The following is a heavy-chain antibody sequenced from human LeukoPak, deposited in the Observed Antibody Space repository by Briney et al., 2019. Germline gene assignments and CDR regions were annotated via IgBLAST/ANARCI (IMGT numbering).Heavy chain of an antibody. Sequence: PSEILSLTCAVYGGSFSGHYWTWIRQPPGKGLEWIGEINHSGSTNYNPSLKSRVTISVDTSKNQFSLKLSSVTAADTAVYYCARFGSGSFDYWGQGTLVTVSS. V-gene: IGHV4-34*01. D-gene: IGHD3-10*01. J-gene: IGHJ4*02. CDR2: INHSGST. CDR1: GGSFSGHY. CDR3: ARFGSGSFDY.